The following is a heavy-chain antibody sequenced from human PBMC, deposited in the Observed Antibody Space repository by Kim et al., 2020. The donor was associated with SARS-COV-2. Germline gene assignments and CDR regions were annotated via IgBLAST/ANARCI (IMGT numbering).Heavy chain of an antibody. J-gene: IGHJ4*02. CDR3: AKDIDGQWELPSYFVY. Sequence: SVKGRFSISRDNSKNSLYLQMNSLRTEDTALYYCAKDIDGQWELPSYFVYWGQGTLVTVSS. D-gene: IGHD1-26*01. V-gene: IGHV3-43*01.